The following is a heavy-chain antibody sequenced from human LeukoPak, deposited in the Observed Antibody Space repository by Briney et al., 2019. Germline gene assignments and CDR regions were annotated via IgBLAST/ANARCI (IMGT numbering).Heavy chain of an antibody. CDR2: IYYSGST. Sequence: SETLSLTCTVSGGSISSYYWSWIRQPPGKGLEWIGYIYYSGSTHYNPSLKSRVTISVDTSKHQFSLKLSSVNDADTAVYYCARSKLEIRYYYYYMDVWGKGTTVTVSS. V-gene: IGHV4-59*12. D-gene: IGHD1-7*01. CDR1: GGSISSYY. CDR3: ARSKLEIRYYYYYMDV. J-gene: IGHJ6*03.